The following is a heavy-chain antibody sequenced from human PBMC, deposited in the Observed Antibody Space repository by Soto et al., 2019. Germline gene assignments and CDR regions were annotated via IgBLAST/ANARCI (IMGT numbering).Heavy chain of an antibody. V-gene: IGHV4-31*03. CDR2: IYYSGST. CDR1: GGSISSGGYY. CDR3: ARVPPASTISRYMDV. D-gene: IGHD3-3*01. Sequence: SETLSLTCTVSGGSISSGGYYWSWIRQHPGKGLEWIGYIYYSGSTYYNPSLKSRVTISVDTSKNQFSLKLSSVTAADTAVYYCARVPPASTISRYMDVWGKGTTVTVSS. J-gene: IGHJ6*03.